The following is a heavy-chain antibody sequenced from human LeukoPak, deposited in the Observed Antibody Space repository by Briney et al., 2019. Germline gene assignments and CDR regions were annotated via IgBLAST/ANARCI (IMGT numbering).Heavy chain of an antibody. V-gene: IGHV3-7*01. J-gene: IGHJ4*02. Sequence: GGSLRLSCAASGFTFSSCWMSWVRQAPGKGLEWVANIKQDGSEKYYVDSVKGRFTISRDNAKNSLYLQMNSLRAEDTAVYYCARGHAVTTAHFDYWGQGTLVTVSS. CDR1: GFTFSSCW. D-gene: IGHD4-17*01. CDR3: ARGHAVTTAHFDY. CDR2: IKQDGSEK.